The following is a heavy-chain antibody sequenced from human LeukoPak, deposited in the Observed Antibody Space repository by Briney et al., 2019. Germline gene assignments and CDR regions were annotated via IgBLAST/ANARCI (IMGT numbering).Heavy chain of an antibody. CDR1: GFIFYDFT. V-gene: IGHV3-43*01. J-gene: IGHJ4*02. CDR2: INWDGGST. Sequence: GQCLRLSCAASGFIFYDFTIHWVRRVPRKGLEGVSLINWDGGSTYYADSLKGRFTISRDNSTSSLYLQMGSLTTEDTAFYYCARGAVDSPMNFYHWGQGTLVTVSS. D-gene: IGHD5-12*01. CDR3: ARGAVDSPMNFYH.